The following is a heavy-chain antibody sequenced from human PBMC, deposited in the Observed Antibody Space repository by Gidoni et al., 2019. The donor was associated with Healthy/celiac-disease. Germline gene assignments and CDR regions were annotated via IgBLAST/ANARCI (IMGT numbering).Heavy chain of an antibody. V-gene: IGHV4-59*01. CDR3: ARGGKTTGPEYFQH. CDR2: IYYSGST. Sequence: QVQLQESGPGLVKPSETLSLTCTVSGGSISSYYWSWIRQPPGKGLEWIGYIYYSGSTNYNPSLKSRVTISVDTSKNQFSLKLSSVTAADTAVYYCARGGKTTGPEYFQHWGQGTLVTVSS. CDR1: GGSISSYY. J-gene: IGHJ1*01. D-gene: IGHD3-16*01.